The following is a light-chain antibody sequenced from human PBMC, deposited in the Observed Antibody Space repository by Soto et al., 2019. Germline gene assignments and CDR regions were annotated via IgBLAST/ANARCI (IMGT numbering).Light chain of an antibody. CDR1: SSDIGKYKV. Sequence: QSALTQPASVSGSAGQSITISCIGASSDIGKYKVVSWYQHHPGKVPKLLIYEATKRPSGVSDRFSGSKSDNTASLTISGLQAEDEADYYCCSYVGNSLWLFGGGTQLTVL. V-gene: IGLV2-23*01. CDR3: CSYVGNSLWL. J-gene: IGLJ3*02. CDR2: EAT.